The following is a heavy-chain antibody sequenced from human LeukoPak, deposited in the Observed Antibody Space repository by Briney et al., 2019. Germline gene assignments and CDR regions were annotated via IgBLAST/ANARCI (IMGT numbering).Heavy chain of an antibody. D-gene: IGHD6-6*01. Sequence: PSETLSLTCTVSGGSISSGSYYWSWIRQPAGKGLEWIGRIYTSGSTNYNPSLKSRVTISVDTSKNQFSLKLSSVTAADTAVYYCARRGPNIAARWFDPWGQGTLVTVSS. J-gene: IGHJ5*02. V-gene: IGHV4-61*02. CDR2: IYTSGST. CDR1: GGSISSGSYY. CDR3: ARRGPNIAARWFDP.